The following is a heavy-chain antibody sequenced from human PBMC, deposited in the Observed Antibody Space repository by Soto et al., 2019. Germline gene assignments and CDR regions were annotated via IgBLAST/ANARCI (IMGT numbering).Heavy chain of an antibody. CDR1: GYTFTSYG. D-gene: IGHD6-19*01. CDR3: AAAEAFDY. V-gene: IGHV1-18*01. J-gene: IGHJ4*02. Sequence: QVQLVQSGAEVKKPGASLTVSSKASGYTFTSYGISWDLQAPGQGLEWMGWISAYTGNTNYAQQLQGRVTMTTDTSTSTAYMELRSLRSDDTAVYYCAAAEAFDYWGQGTLVTVSS. CDR2: ISAYTGNT.